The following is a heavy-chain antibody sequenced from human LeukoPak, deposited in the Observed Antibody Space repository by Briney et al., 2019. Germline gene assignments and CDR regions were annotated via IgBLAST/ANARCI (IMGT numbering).Heavy chain of an antibody. Sequence: GGSLRLSCAASGFTFSSYAMTWVRQAPGKGLEWVSAISGTGGSTYYADSVKGRFTISRDNSKNTLYLQMNSLRAEDMAVYHCAKGQEYQLLFDYWGQGSLVTVSS. J-gene: IGHJ4*02. V-gene: IGHV3-23*01. D-gene: IGHD2-2*01. CDR3: AKGQEYQLLFDY. CDR2: ISGTGGST. CDR1: GFTFSSYA.